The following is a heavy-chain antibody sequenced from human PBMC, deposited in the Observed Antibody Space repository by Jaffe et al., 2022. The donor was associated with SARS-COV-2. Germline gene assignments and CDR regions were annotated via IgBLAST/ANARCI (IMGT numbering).Heavy chain of an antibody. CDR2: ISWNSGSI. CDR1: GFTFDDYA. V-gene: IGHV3-9*01. Sequence: EVQLVESGGGLVQPGRSLRLSCAASGFTFDDYAMHWVRQAPGKGLEWVSGISWNSGSIGYADSVKGRFTISRDNAKNSLYLQMNSLRAEDTALYYCAKDCGSSCLDAFDIWGQGTMVTVSS. J-gene: IGHJ3*02. CDR3: AKDCGSSCLDAFDI. D-gene: IGHD6-13*01.